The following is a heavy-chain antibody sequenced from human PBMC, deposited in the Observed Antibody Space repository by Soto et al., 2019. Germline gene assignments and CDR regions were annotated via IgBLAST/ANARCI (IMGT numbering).Heavy chain of an antibody. CDR3: ARGNEGAAAGIYYYYYMDV. CDR1: GGSFSGYY. Sequence: PSETLSLTCAVYGGSFSGYYWSWIRQPPGKGLEWIGEINHSGSTNYNPSLKSRVTISVDTSKNQFSLKLSSVTAADTAVYYCARGNEGAAAGIYYYYYMDVWGKGTTVTVSS. D-gene: IGHD6-13*01. V-gene: IGHV4-34*01. J-gene: IGHJ6*03. CDR2: INHSGST.